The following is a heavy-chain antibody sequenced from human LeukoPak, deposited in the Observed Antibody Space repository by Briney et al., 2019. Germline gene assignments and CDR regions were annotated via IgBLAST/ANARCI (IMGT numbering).Heavy chain of an antibody. CDR3: ANLYSSGYADY. J-gene: IGHJ4*02. Sequence: GGSLRFSCAASGFTFSSHAMSWVRQAPGKGLEWVSAISGSGGSTYYADSVKGRFTISRDNSKNTLYLQMNSLRAEDTAVYYCANLYSSGYADYWGQGTLVTVSS. CDR1: GFTFSSHA. V-gene: IGHV3-23*01. D-gene: IGHD6-19*01. CDR2: ISGSGGST.